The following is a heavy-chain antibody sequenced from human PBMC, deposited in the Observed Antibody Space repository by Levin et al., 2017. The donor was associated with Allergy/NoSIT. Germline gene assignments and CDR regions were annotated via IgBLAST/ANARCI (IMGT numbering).Heavy chain of an antibody. Sequence: GGSLRLSCAASGFTFNTYAIHWVRQAPGKGLQWVTFISWDGSIKYYADSVKGRFTISRDNSKNTLYLQMNSLRPEDTAVYYCARDVRERYSIDYWGRGALVTVSS. D-gene: IGHD2-21*01. CDR1: GFTFNTYA. CDR3: ARDVRERYSIDY. V-gene: IGHV3-30-3*01. J-gene: IGHJ4*02. CDR2: ISWDGSIK.